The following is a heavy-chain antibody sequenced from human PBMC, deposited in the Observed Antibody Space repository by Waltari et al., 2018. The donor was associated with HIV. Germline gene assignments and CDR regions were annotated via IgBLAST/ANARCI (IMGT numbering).Heavy chain of an antibody. V-gene: IGHV3-7*01. Sequence: EVQLVESGGGLVQPGGSLRLSCAASGITFSSYWMSWVRQAPGKGLEWVANIKQDGNEKHYVDSVKGRFTISRDNAKNSLYLQMNSLRAEDTAMYYCARDTLYHYYGMDVWGQGTTVTVSS. J-gene: IGHJ6*02. CDR3: ARDTLYHYYGMDV. CDR1: GITFSSYW. CDR2: IKQDGNEK.